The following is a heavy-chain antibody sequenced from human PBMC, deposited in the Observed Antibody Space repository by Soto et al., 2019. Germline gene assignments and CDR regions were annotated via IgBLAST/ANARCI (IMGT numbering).Heavy chain of an antibody. CDR1: GGSFTSGGYY. D-gene: IGHD3-10*01. V-gene: IGHV4-31*03. CDR3: AREIGGDNYGLDS. CDR2: ISYSGDT. J-gene: IGHJ4*02. Sequence: SETLSLTCTVSGGSFTSGGYYWSWIRQRPGKGLEWIGYISYSGDTNYNPSLQSRVTISADASRSHFSLKLSSVSAADTAVYYWAREIGGDNYGLDSWGQGMLVTVSS.